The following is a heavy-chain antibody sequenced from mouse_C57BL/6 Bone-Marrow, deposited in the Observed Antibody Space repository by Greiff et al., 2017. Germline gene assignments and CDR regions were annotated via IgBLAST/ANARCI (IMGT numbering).Heavy chain of an antibody. CDR2: IDPSDSYT. D-gene: IGHD3-2*01. J-gene: IGHJ4*01. CDR3: ARTARYAMDY. V-gene: IGHV1-69*01. CDR1: GYTFTSYW. Sequence: QVQLQQPGAELVMPGASVKLSCKASGYTFTSYWMHWVKQRPGQGLEWIGEIDPSDSYTNYNQQFKGKSTLTVDKSSSTAYMQLSSLTSEDSAVYYCARTARYAMDYWGQGTSVTVSS.